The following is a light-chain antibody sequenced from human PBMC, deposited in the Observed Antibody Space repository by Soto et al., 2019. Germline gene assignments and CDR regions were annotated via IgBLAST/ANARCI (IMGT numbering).Light chain of an antibody. Sequence: QSVLTQPPSASGTPGQRVTMSCSGSRSNIGTNTVNWYQQLPGTAPKLLLYSNTQRPSGVPDRISGSKSGTSASLAISGLQSEDEADYYCSAWDDNLNGPVFGGGTQLTVL. CDR3: SAWDDNLNGPV. J-gene: IGLJ3*02. CDR1: RSNIGTNT. V-gene: IGLV1-44*01. CDR2: SNT.